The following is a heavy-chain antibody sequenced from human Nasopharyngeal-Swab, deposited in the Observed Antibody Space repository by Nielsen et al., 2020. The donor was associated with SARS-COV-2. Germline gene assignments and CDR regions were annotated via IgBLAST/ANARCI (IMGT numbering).Heavy chain of an antibody. CDR3: ARGPYYYGSGEYFDY. D-gene: IGHD3-10*01. CDR1: GGTFSSYA. Sequence: SVKVSCKASGGTFSSYAISWVRQAPGQGLEWMGGIIPIFGTANYAQKFQGRVTITADESTSTAYMELSSLRSEDTTVYYCARGPYYYGSGEYFDYWGQGTLVTVSS. J-gene: IGHJ4*02. CDR2: IIPIFGTA. V-gene: IGHV1-69*13.